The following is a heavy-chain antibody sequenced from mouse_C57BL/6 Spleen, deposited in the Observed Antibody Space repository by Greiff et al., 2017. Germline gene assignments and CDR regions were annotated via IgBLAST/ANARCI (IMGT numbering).Heavy chain of an antibody. CDR2: INPSSGYT. Sequence: VQLQQSGAELAKPGASVKLSCKASGYTFTSYWMPWVHQRPGQGLEWIGYINPSSGYTKSNQKFKDKATLTADKSSSTAYMQLSSLTYEDSAVYYCARYEDWDGGYFDYWGQGTTLTVSS. CDR3: ARYEDWDGGYFDY. D-gene: IGHD4-1*01. CDR1: GYTFTSYW. J-gene: IGHJ2*01. V-gene: IGHV1-7*01.